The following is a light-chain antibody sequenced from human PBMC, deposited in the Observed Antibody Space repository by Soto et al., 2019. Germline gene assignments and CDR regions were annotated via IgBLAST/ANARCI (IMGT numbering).Light chain of an antibody. CDR1: SSNIGSFYD. Sequence: QSVLTQPPSVSGAPGQRVTIPCTGSSSNIGSFYDVHWYQQLPGTVPKLLIYGDNNRPSGVPDRFSGSKSGTSASLAISGLQPEDEADYYCQSYDNSLSHVVFGGGTKLTVL. J-gene: IGLJ2*01. V-gene: IGLV1-40*01. CDR3: QSYDNSLSHVV. CDR2: GDN.